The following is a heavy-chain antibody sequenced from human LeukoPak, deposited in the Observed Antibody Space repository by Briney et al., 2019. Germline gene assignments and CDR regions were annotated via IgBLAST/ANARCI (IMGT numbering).Heavy chain of an antibody. CDR3: AKSGPDFWSGFFSWRDPVPN. Sequence: GGSLRLSCAASGFTVSSNSMSWVRQAPGKGLEWVSVINSGGGTYYADSVKGRFTISRDNSKNTLYLQMNSLRAEDTAVYYCAKSGPDFWSGFFSWRDPVPNWGQGTLVTVSS. CDR1: GFTVSSNS. D-gene: IGHD3-3*01. V-gene: IGHV3-53*01. J-gene: IGHJ4*02. CDR2: INSGGGT.